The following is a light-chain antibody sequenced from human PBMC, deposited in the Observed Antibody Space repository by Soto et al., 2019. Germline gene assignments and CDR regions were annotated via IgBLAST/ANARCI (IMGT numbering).Light chain of an antibody. CDR1: SSDVGSYNY. Sequence: QSVLTQPASVSGSPGQSITISCTGTSSDVGSYNYVSWYQHHPGKAPKVIIYEVANRPSGISNRFSGSKSGNTAYLTISGLQAEDEADYYCISYTNSNTVVFAGGTKLTVL. CDR3: ISYTNSNTVV. J-gene: IGLJ2*01. CDR2: EVA. V-gene: IGLV2-14*01.